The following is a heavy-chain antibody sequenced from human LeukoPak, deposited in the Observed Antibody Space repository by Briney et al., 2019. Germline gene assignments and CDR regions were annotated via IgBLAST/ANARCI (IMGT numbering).Heavy chain of an antibody. D-gene: IGHD3-9*01. J-gene: IGHJ4*02. CDR1: GGSISSSSYY. CDR2: IYYSRST. CDR3: ARLGSQLRYFDWY. Sequence: SETLSLTCTVSGGSISSSSYYWGWIRQPPGKGLEWIGSIYYSRSTYYNPSLKSRVTISVDPSKNQFSLKLSSVTAADTAVYYCARLGSQLRYFDWYWGQGTLVTVSS. V-gene: IGHV4-39*01.